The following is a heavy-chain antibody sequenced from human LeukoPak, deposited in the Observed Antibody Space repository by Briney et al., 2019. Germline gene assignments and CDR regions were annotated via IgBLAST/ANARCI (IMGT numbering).Heavy chain of an antibody. J-gene: IGHJ4*02. D-gene: IGHD4-17*01. Sequence: GGSLRLSCAASGFTFTTYEMNWVRQAPGKGLEWVSYISISGSTKYYADSVKGRFTISRDNSQNTMYLQMNSLRAEDTAVYYCARENDYALDYWGQGTLVTVSS. CDR3: ARENDYALDY. CDR1: GFTFTTYE. V-gene: IGHV3-48*03. CDR2: ISISGSTK.